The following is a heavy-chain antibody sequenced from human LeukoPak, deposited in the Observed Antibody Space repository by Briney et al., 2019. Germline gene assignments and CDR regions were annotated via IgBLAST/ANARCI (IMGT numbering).Heavy chain of an antibody. CDR2: ISVSSTYT. J-gene: IGHJ6*02. D-gene: IGHD6-13*01. Sequence: GGSLRLSCAASGFTFSSYNMNWVRQAPGKGLEWVSSISVSSTYTFYADSVKGRFTISRDNAKNSLYLQMNSLRAEDTAVYYCAGDHVAAAGTDYFYYYGMHVWGQGTTVNVSS. V-gene: IGHV3-21*01. CDR1: GFTFSSYN. CDR3: AGDHVAAAGTDYFYYYGMHV.